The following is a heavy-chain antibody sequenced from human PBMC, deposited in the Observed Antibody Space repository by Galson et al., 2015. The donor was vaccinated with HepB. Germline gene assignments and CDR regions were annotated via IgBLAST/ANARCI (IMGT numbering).Heavy chain of an antibody. J-gene: IGHJ4*02. CDR2: ISWNSGSI. CDR3: AKDGYCTNGVCWVDY. D-gene: IGHD2-8*01. CDR1: GFTFDDYA. Sequence: SLRLSCAASGFTFDDYAMHWVRQAPGKGLEWVSGISWNSGSIGYADSVKGRFTISRDNAKNSLYLQMNSLRAEDTALYYCAKDGYCTNGVCWVDYWGQGTLVTVSS. V-gene: IGHV3-9*01.